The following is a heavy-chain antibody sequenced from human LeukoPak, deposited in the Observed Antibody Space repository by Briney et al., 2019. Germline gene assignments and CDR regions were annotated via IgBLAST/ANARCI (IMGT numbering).Heavy chain of an antibody. J-gene: IGHJ4*02. CDR1: GGTFSSYA. CDR3: ARAVFYGDYGPYYFDY. V-gene: IGHV1-69*13. D-gene: IGHD4-17*01. Sequence: SVKVSCKASGGTFSSYAISWVRQAPGQGLEWMGGIIPIFGTANYAQKFQGRVTITADESTSTAYMELSSLRSEDTAVYYCARAVFYGDYGPYYFDYWGQGTLVTVSS. CDR2: IIPIFGTA.